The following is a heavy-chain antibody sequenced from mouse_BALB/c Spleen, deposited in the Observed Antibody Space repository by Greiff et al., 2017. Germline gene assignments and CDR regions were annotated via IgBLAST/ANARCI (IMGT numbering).Heavy chain of an antibody. V-gene: IGHV5-4*02. CDR1: GFTFSDYY. J-gene: IGHJ2*01. D-gene: IGHD1-1*01. Sequence: EVKVVESGGGLVKPGGSLKLSCAASGFTFSDYYMYWVRQTPEKRLEWVATISDGGSYTYYPDSVKGRFTISRDNAKNNLYLQMSSLKSEDTAMYYCARGGYYGHYFDYWGQGTTLTVSS. CDR3: ARGGYYGHYFDY. CDR2: ISDGGSYT.